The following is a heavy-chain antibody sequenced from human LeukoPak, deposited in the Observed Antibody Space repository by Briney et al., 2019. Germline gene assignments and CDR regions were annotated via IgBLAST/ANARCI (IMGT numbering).Heavy chain of an antibody. Sequence: SETLSLTCTVSGGSISSYYWTWIRQPPGKGLGLEWIGYIYYSGGTNYNPSLKSRVTISIDTSKNQVSLELSSVTAADTAVYYCARLWDSSSSLDYWGQGTLVTVSS. CDR2: IYYSGGT. V-gene: IGHV4-59*08. CDR3: ARLWDSSSSLDY. CDR1: GGSISSYY. D-gene: IGHD6-6*01. J-gene: IGHJ4*02.